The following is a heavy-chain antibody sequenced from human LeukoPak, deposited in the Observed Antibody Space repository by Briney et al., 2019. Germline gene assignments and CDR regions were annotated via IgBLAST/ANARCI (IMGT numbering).Heavy chain of an antibody. CDR3: ASTISCLL. CDR2: INDDGSST. D-gene: IGHD2-15*01. J-gene: IGHJ4*02. CDR1: GLTFSSHR. V-gene: IGHV3-74*01. Sequence: GGSLRLSCAASGLTFSSHRMHWVRQAPGKGLVWVSRINDDGSSTTYADSVKGRFTISRDNTKNMLYLETKSLRVEDTAVYYCASTISCLLWGQGTLVTVSS.